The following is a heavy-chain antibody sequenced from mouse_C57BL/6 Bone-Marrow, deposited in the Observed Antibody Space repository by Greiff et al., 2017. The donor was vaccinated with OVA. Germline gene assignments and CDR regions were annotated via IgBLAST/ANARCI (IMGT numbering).Heavy chain of an antibody. CDR3: AFFDSGFAY. V-gene: IGHV1-69*01. Sequence: QVHLQQPGAELVMPGASVKLSCKASGYTFTSYWMPWVQQRPGQGLEWIGEIDPSDSYTNYNQKFKGQSTLTVDKSSSTAYMQLSSLTSEDSAVYYCAFFDSGFAYWGQGTLVTVSA. J-gene: IGHJ3*01. CDR1: GYTFTSYW. CDR2: IDPSDSYT. D-gene: IGHD2-4*01.